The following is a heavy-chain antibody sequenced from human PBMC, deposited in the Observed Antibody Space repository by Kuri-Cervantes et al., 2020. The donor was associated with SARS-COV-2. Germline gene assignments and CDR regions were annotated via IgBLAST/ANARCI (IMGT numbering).Heavy chain of an antibody. Sequence: GSLRLSCSVSGDSIRSTSYYWGWIRQPPGKGLEWIGNIYYSGSTYYSPSLKSRVTISVDMSKNQFSLNLDSVTAADTAVYYCARLVRQYSSSSSPDYWGQGTLVTVSS. V-gene: IGHV4-39*01. CDR1: GDSIRSTSYY. CDR3: ARLVRQYSSSSSPDY. J-gene: IGHJ4*02. D-gene: IGHD6-6*01. CDR2: IYYSGST.